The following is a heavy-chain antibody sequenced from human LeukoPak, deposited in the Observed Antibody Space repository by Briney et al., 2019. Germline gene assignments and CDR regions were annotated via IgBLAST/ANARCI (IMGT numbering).Heavy chain of an antibody. J-gene: IGHJ5*02. CDR3: ARTTAYYVGINWFDP. D-gene: IGHD3-10*02. CDR2: IYPGDSGT. V-gene: IGHV5-51*01. Sequence: GESLKISCKGSGYSFTSYWIGWVRQMPGKGLEWMGIIYPGDSGTRYSPSFQGQVTISADKSISTAYLQWSSLKASDTAMYYCARTTAYYVGINWFDPWGQGTLVTVSS. CDR1: GYSFTSYW.